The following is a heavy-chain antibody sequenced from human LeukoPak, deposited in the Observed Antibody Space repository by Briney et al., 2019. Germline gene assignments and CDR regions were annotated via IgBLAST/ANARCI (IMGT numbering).Heavy chain of an antibody. CDR1: GFTFSSYW. D-gene: IGHD3-9*01. V-gene: IGHV3-74*01. J-gene: IGHJ4*02. CDR3: AKDLSLPFNLDYYDILTGYYSAIDY. CDR2: INSDGSST. Sequence: GGSLRLSCAASGFTFSSYWMHWVRQAPGKGLVWVSRINSDGSSTSYADSVKGRFTISRDNSKNTLYLQMNSLRAEDTAVYYCAKDLSLPFNLDYYDILTGYYSAIDYWGQGTLVTVSS.